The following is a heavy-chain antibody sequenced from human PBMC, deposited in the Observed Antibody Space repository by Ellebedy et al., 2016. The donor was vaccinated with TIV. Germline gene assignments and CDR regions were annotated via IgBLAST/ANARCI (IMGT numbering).Heavy chain of an antibody. V-gene: IGHV4-59*12. J-gene: IGHJ6*02. D-gene: IGHD3-10*01. Sequence: SETLSLTCTVSGDSISSYYWSWIRQPPGKGLEWIGYISYSGSTNYNPSLKSRVTISVDTSKNQFSLNLSSVTAADTAVYYCARVGRTMVRGVTYYYYYGMDVWGQGTTVTVSS. CDR1: GDSISSYY. CDR2: ISYSGST. CDR3: ARVGRTMVRGVTYYYYYGMDV.